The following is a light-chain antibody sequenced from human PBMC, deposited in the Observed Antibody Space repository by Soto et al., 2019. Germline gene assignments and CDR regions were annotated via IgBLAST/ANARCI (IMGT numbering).Light chain of an antibody. Sequence: EIVLTQSPGTLSLSPGERATLSCRASQSVSSNLAWYQQKPGQAPRLLIYGASTRATGIPARFSGSGSGTEFTLTISSLQFEDFAVYYCQQYNNWPPRTFGQGTKVDIK. V-gene: IGKV3-15*01. CDR3: QQYNNWPPRT. J-gene: IGKJ1*01. CDR1: QSVSSN. CDR2: GAS.